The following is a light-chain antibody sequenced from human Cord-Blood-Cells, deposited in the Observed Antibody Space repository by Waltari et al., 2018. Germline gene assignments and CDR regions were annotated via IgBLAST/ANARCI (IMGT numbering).Light chain of an antibody. Sequence: AIQLTQSPCSLSASVGDRVTITCRASQGISSALAWYQQKTRKDPKLLIYAATGYERGIPSSFSGSGAGTVFPITLSRLQPEELATYYCIQFNSNPVPFGGVTTVEIK. J-gene: IGKJ4*01. CDR1: QGISSA. CDR3: IQFNSNPVP. V-gene: IGKV1-13*02. CDR2: AAT.